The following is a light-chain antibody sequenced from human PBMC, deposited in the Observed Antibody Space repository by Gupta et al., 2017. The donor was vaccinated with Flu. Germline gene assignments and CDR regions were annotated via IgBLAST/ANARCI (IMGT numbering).Light chain of an antibody. CDR2: AGS. CDR3: LQHSEYPWT. Sequence: GDRVAITSRESNSVRNDLGWILQKPGKAPKRLIYAGSSLHNGVSSRFSGSGSGTDFTLTISRLQAEDFATYYCLQHSEYPWTFGQGTKVEIK. V-gene: IGKV1-17*01. J-gene: IGKJ1*01. CDR1: NSVRND.